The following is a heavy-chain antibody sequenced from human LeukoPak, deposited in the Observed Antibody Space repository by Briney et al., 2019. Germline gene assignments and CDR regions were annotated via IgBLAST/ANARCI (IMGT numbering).Heavy chain of an antibody. CDR2: INPSGGST. D-gene: IGHD3-10*01. CDR3: ARASITMVRGVRSYYYYGMDV. J-gene: IGHJ6*02. Sequence: GASVKVSCKASGYTFTSYYMHWVRQAPGQGLEWMGIINPSGGSTSYAQKFQGRVTMTRDTSTSTVYMELSSLRSEDTAVYYCARASITMVRGVRSYYYYGMDVWGQGTTVTVSS. CDR1: GYTFTSYY. V-gene: IGHV1-46*01.